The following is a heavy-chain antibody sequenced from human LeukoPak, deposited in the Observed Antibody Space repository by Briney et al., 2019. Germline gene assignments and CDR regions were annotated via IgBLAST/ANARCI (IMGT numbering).Heavy chain of an antibody. CDR2: IWYDGGNK. V-gene: IGHV3-30*02. J-gene: IGHJ6*03. Sequence: PGGSLRLSCAASGFTFSTYCMRWVRQAPGKGLEWVAIIWYDGGNKYYADSVKGRFTISRDNYKNTLFLQMNSMRVEDTAVYYCAKDGPEIVNAYYYYMDVWGKGTTVTVSS. D-gene: IGHD5-24*01. CDR1: GFTFSTYC. CDR3: AKDGPEIVNAYYYYMDV.